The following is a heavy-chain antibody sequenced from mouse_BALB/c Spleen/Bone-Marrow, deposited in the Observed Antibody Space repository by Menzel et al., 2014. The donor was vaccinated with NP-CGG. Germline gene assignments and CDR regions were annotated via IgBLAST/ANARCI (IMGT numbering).Heavy chain of an antibody. D-gene: IGHD2-3*01. J-gene: IGHJ2*01. CDR2: ILPGSGST. CDR3: ARRGYDGYH. CDR1: GYTFSRYW. Sequence: QVQLQQSGAELMKPGASVKISCKATGYTFSRYWIERVKKRSGHGLEWIGEILPGSGSTNYNEKFKGKATFTADTSSNTAYMQLSSLTSEDSAVYYCARRGYDGYHWGQGTTLTVSS. V-gene: IGHV1-9*01.